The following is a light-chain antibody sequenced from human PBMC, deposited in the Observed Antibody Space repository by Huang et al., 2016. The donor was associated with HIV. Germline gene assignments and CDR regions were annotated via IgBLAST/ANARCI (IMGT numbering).Light chain of an antibody. CDR3: QQYKNWPPWT. CDR1: QSVGSN. J-gene: IGKJ1*01. CDR2: GAS. Sequence: IVMTQSPATLAVSPGERATLSCWASQSVGSNLAWYQQKPGQAPRLVIYGASTRATGIPDRVSGSGSGTEFTLTITSLQSEDFAVYYCQQYKNWPPWTFGQGTKVEIK. V-gene: IGKV3D-15*01.